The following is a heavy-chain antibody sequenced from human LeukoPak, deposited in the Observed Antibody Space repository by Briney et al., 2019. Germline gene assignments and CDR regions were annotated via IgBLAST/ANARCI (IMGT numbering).Heavy chain of an antibody. V-gene: IGHV1-46*01. CDR2: INPSGDST. D-gene: IGHD3-22*01. J-gene: IGHJ5*02. CDR1: GYTFTSYY. CDR3: ARAPPINFGYDSSGYPFSWFDP. Sequence: RASVKVSCKASGYTFTSYYMHWVRQAPGQGLEWMGIINPSGDSTSYAQKFQGRVTMTRDTSTSTVYMELSSLRSEDTAVYYCARAPPINFGYDSSGYPFSWFDPWGQGTLVTVSS.